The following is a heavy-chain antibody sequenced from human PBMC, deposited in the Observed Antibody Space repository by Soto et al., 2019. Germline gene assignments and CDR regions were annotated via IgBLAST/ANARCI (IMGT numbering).Heavy chain of an antibody. J-gene: IGHJ4*02. V-gene: IGHV3-53*04. D-gene: IGHD3-10*01. CDR2: IYSGGST. Sequence: EVQLVESGGGLVQPGGSLRLSCAASGFTVSSNYMSWVRQAPGKGLEWVSVIYSGGSTYYADSVKGRFTLSRHNSKNTPYLQMNSLRAEDTAVYYCARDLKVDGSGSYFDYWGQGTLVTVSS. CDR3: ARDLKVDGSGSYFDY. CDR1: GFTVSSNY.